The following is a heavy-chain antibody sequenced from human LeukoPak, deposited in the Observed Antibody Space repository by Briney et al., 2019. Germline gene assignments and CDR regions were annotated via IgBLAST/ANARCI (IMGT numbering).Heavy chain of an antibody. J-gene: IGHJ4*02. D-gene: IGHD5-12*01. CDR2: ISSSSSYI. CDR1: GIDFSSYE. V-gene: IGHV3-21*01. CDR3: ARGRVYNGYDPFDY. Sequence: GGSLRLSCAASGIDFSSYEMNWVRQAPGKGLEWVSFISSSSSYIQYADSMKGRFTISKDNAKNSLYLQMNSLRAEDTAVYYCARGRVYNGYDPFDYWGQGTLVTVSS.